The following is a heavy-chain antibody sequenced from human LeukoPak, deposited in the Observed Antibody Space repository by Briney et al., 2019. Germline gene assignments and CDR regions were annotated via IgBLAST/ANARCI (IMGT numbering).Heavy chain of an antibody. CDR1: GASISGSGYY. J-gene: IGHJ4*02. Sequence: SETLSLTCTVSGASISGSGYYWGWIRQPPGKGLEWIGSIYSSGSTYYNASLQSRVTISIETSKNQISLRLNSVTAADTAVYYCARDTVAGTPEIDYWGQGTLVTVSS. D-gene: IGHD6-19*01. V-gene: IGHV4-39*02. CDR2: IYSSGST. CDR3: ARDTVAGTPEIDY.